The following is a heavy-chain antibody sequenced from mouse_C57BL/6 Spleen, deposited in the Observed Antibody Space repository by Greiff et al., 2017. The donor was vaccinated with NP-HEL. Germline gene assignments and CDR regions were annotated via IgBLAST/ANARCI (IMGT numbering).Heavy chain of an antibody. Sequence: VKLMESGAELVKPGASVKISCKASGYTFTDYYINWVKQRPGQGLEWIGKIGPGSGSTYYNEKFKGKATLTADKSSSTAYMQLSSLTSEDSAVYFCARSDYYGSSPHWYFDVWGTGTTVTVSS. CDR3: ARSDYYGSSPHWYFDV. V-gene: IGHV1-77*01. CDR2: IGPGSGST. D-gene: IGHD1-1*01. J-gene: IGHJ1*03. CDR1: GYTFTDYY.